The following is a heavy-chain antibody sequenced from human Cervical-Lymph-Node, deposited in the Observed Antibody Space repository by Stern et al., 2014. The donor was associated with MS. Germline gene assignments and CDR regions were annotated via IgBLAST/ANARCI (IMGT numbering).Heavy chain of an antibody. J-gene: IGHJ5*02. CDR2: IHANSGVT. D-gene: IGHD3-3*02. CDR1: GYVFTAYY. V-gene: IGHV1-2*06. CDR3: ATAGPAFWFDP. Sequence: QVQLVLSGAAVKKSRDSVRLTCKAFGYVFTAYYIHWVRTALGQRLEWVGQIHANSGVTDYAQKFQYSVTLSRDKSITTAYIEVNGLTSDDTAIYYCATAGPAFWFDPWGQGTLVTVSS.